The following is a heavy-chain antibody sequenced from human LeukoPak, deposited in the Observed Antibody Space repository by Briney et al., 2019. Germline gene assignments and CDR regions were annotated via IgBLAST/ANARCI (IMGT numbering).Heavy chain of an antibody. CDR3: ARDRMDTAMVAYDAFDI. CDR2: IIPIFGTA. CDR1: GGTFSSYA. Sequence: SVKVSCKASGGTFSSYAISWVRQAPGQGLEWMGGIIPIFGTANYAQKFQGRVTITADESTSTAYMELSSLRAEDTAVYYCARDRMDTAMVAYDAFDIWGQGTMVTVSS. D-gene: IGHD5-18*01. V-gene: IGHV1-69*13. J-gene: IGHJ3*02.